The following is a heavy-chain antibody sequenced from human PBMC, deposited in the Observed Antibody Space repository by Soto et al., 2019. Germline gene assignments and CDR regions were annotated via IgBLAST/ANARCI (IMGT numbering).Heavy chain of an antibody. CDR2: INAGNGNT. CDR3: ARAVAVPADFDY. D-gene: IGHD6-19*01. Sequence: QVQLVQSGAEEKKPGASVKVSCKASGYSFTSYAMHWVRQAPGQGLEWMGWINAGNGNTKYSQKFQGRVTITRDTSASTADMELSSLRAEDTALYYCARAVAVPADFDYWGQGTLVTVSS. J-gene: IGHJ4*02. CDR1: GYSFTSYA. V-gene: IGHV1-3*05.